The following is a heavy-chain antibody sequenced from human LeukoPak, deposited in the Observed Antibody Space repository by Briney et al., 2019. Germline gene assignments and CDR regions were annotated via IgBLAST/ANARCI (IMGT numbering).Heavy chain of an antibody. D-gene: IGHD6-19*01. CDR1: GGTFSSYA. CDR3: AREAVVAVAGTMRSFDY. J-gene: IGHJ4*02. CDR2: IIPILGIA. Sequence: SVKVSCKASGGTFSSYAISWVRQAPGQGLEWMGRIIPILGIANYAQKFQGRVTITADKSTSTAYMELSSLRSEDTAVYYSAREAVVAVAGTMRSFDYWGQGTLVTVSS. V-gene: IGHV1-69*04.